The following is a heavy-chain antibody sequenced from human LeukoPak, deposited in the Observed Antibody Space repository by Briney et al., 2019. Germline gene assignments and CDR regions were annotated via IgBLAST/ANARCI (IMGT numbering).Heavy chain of an antibody. V-gene: IGHV4-61*02. CDR1: GGSISSGSYY. D-gene: IGHD2-8*02. CDR2: IYTSGST. CDR3: ARGMGPDMPIYRKTGGSDPNWFDP. Sequence: SETLSLTCTVSGGSISSGSYYWSWIRQPAGKGLEWIGRIYTSGSTNYNPSLKSRVTMSVDTSKNQFSLKLSSVTAADTAVYYCARGMGPDMPIYRKTGGSDPNWFDPWGQGTLVTVSS. J-gene: IGHJ5*02.